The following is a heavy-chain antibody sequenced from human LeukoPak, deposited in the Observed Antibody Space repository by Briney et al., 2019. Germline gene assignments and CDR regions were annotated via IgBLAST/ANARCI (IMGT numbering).Heavy chain of an antibody. CDR2: IYYSGNT. Sequence: SETLSLTCTVSGDSISSYYWSWIRQPPGKGLEWIGCIYYSGNTNYNPSLKSRVTISIDTSKNQFSLKLSSVTAADTAVYYCARDYAFDIWGQGTLVTVSS. V-gene: IGHV4-59*01. CDR3: ARDYAFDI. CDR1: GDSISSYY. J-gene: IGHJ3*02.